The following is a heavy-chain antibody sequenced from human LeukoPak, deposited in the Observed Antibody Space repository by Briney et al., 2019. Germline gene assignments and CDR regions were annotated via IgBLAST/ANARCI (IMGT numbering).Heavy chain of an antibody. CDR2: ISGSGVST. J-gene: IGHJ4*02. CDR1: GFTFNSYA. CDR3: AKESPSFDY. V-gene: IGHV3-23*01. Sequence: GGSLRLSCAASGFTFNSYAMNWVRQAPGKGLEWVSVISGSGVSTHYADSVKGRFTISRDNAKNTLYLQMNSLRAEDTAVYYCAKESPSFDYWGQGTLVTVSS.